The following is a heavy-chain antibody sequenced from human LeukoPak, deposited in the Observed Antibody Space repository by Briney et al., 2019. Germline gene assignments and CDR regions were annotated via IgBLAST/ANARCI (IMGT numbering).Heavy chain of an antibody. CDR3: AQQNLFPV. CDR2: IWYDGSNK. Sequence: PGGSLRLSCAASGFTFSTYAMSWVRQAPGKGLEWVAVIWYDGSNKYYADSVKGRFTISRDNSKNTLYLQMNSLRAEDTAVYYCAQQNLFPVWGQGTLVTVSS. D-gene: IGHD1/OR15-1a*01. J-gene: IGHJ4*02. CDR1: GFTFSTYA. V-gene: IGHV3-33*08.